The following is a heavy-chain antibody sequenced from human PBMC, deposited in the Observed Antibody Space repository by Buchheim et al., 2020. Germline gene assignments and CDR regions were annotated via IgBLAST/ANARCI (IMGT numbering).Heavy chain of an antibody. CDR3: ARDSGMAGRRGFDY. V-gene: IGHV4-4*07. J-gene: IGHJ4*02. D-gene: IGHD6-13*01. Sequence: QVQLQESGPGLVKPSETLSLTCTVSGGFITNYYWSWVRQPAGGRLEWIGRIYSTGYSNYSPSLKSRVTMAVDTSNNEVSLTLTSVSAADAAVYYCARDSGMAGRRGFDYWGQGIL. CDR2: IYSTGYS. CDR1: GGFITNYY.